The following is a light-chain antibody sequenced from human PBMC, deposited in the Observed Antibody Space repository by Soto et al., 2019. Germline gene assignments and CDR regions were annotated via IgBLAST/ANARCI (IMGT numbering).Light chain of an antibody. CDR3: AALEDSLVV. CDR1: SSNIGSAY. J-gene: IGLJ2*01. CDR2: RNN. V-gene: IGLV1-47*01. Sequence: QSVLTQPPSASGTPGQTVTISCSGSSSNIGSAYIYWYQHLPGTAPKLLIYRNNQRPSGVPDRFSASKSGTSASLAISGLRSEDDADYYCAALEDSLVVFGGGTKLTVL.